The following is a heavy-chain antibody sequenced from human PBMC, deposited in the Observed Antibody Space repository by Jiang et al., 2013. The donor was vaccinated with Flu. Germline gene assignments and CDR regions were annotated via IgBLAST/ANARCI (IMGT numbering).Heavy chain of an antibody. Sequence: VQLLESGGGLVQPGGSLRLSCAASGFSFSIYTLHWVRQAPGKGLEWVSYLDISTNTIYYANSVKGRFTISRDNAKNSLYLQMNGLRAEDTAVYFCASRRKRWLQPIFDSWGQGTLVTVSS. V-gene: IGHV3-48*01. CDR1: GFSFSIYT. D-gene: IGHD5-24*01. CDR2: LDISTNTI. J-gene: IGHJ4*02. CDR3: ASRRKRWLQPIFDS.